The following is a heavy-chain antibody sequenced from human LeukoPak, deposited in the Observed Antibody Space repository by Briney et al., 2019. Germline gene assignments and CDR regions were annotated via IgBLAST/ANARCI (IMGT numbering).Heavy chain of an antibody. Sequence: PGGSLRLSCAASGFTVSTNYMSWVRQAPGKGLEWVSLIYTDGTTYYADSVKGRFTISRDNAKNSLYLQMNSLRAEDTAVYYCARELGTVDYWGQGTLVTVSS. CDR2: IYTDGTT. J-gene: IGHJ4*02. CDR1: GFTVSTNY. V-gene: IGHV3-66*01. CDR3: ARELGTVDY. D-gene: IGHD7-27*01.